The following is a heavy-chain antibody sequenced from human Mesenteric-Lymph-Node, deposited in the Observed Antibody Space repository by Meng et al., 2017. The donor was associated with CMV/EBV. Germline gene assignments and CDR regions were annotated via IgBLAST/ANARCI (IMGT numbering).Heavy chain of an antibody. Sequence: GGSLRLSCKGSGYSFTSYWIGWVRQMPGKGLEWMGIIYPSDSDTRYSPSFQGQVTISADKSISTAYLQWSSLKASDTAMYFCARGAILGSTKSYVDSWGQGTLVTVSS. V-gene: IGHV5-51*01. D-gene: IGHD1-26*01. CDR3: ARGAILGSTKSYVDS. CDR2: IYPSDSDT. J-gene: IGHJ4*02. CDR1: GYSFTSYW.